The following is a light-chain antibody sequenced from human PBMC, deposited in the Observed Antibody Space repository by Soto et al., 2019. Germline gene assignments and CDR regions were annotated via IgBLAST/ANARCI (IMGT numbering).Light chain of an antibody. CDR1: SSDVGGYNY. CDR2: DVS. V-gene: IGLV2-14*01. Sequence: QSALTQPASVSGSPGQSITISCTGTSSDVGGYNYVSWYQQHPGKAPKLMIYDVSNRPSGVSNRFSGSKSGNTASLTISGRQAEEEDDYYCSSSSSSSTVVFGAGTKLTVL. CDR3: SSSSSSSTVV. J-gene: IGLJ2*01.